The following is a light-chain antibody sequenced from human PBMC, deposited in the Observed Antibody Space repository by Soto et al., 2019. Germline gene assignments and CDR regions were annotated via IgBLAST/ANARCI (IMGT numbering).Light chain of an antibody. V-gene: IGKV1-5*03. J-gene: IGKJ1*01. CDR2: KAS. CDR1: QTITNL. CDR3: LQHNSYPWT. Sequence: DIQFTQSPSTLSASVGDRVTITCRASQTITNLLAWFQQKPGKAPEILIYKASSLQSGVPSRFSGSGSGTEFTLTISSLQPEDFATYYCLQHNSYPWTFGQGTKVDIK.